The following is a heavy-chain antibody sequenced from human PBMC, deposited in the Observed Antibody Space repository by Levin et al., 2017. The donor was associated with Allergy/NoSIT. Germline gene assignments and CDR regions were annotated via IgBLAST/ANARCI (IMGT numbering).Heavy chain of an antibody. CDR2: IYTTGIT. V-gene: IGHV3-53*01. D-gene: IGHD6-13*01. Sequence: GESLKISCAASGFTVSSNYMSWVRQAPGKGLEWVSVIYTTGITYYADSVKGRFTISRDNSKNTLYLQMNSLRVEDTAVYFCARGLAAAGTGWFDPWGQGTQVTVSS. CDR1: GFTVSSNY. CDR3: ARGLAAAGTGWFDP. J-gene: IGHJ5*02.